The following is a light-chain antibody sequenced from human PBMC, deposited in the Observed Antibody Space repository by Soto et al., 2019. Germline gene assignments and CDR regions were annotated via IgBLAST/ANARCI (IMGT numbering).Light chain of an antibody. J-gene: IGKJ5*01. CDR2: DAS. V-gene: IGKV3-11*01. CDR3: HQRSNWPPIT. Sequence: EIVLTQSPGTLSLSTGERATLSSRASQSVSSCLAWYQQKPGQAPRLRIYDASTRATGIPARFSGSGSGTDLALTISSLEPEDFAVYYCHQRSNWPPITFGQGTRLEIK. CDR1: QSVSSC.